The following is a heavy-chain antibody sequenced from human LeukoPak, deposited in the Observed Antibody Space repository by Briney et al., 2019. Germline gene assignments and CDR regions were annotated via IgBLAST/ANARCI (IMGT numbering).Heavy chain of an antibody. CDR2: ISYDGSNK. Sequence: GRSLRLSCAASGFTFSSYAMHWVRQAPGKGLEWVAVISYDGSNKYYADSVKGRFTISRDNSKNTLYLQMNSLRAEDTAVYHCARTGDGILTGFDYWGQGTLGTVSS. J-gene: IGHJ4*02. V-gene: IGHV3-30-3*01. CDR3: ARTGDGILTGFDY. D-gene: IGHD3-9*01. CDR1: GFTFSSYA.